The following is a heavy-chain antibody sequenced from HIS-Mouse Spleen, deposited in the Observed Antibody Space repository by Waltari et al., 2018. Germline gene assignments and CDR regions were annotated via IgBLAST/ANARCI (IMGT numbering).Heavy chain of an antibody. CDR3: AGYNWNYGTDY. V-gene: IGHV4-34*01. Sequence: QVQLQQWGAGLLKPSETLSLTCAAYAGSFSGYYWSWIRQPPGKGLEWIGEINHSGSTNYNPSLKSRVTISVDTSKNQFSLKLSSVTAADTAVYYCAGYNWNYGTDYWGQGTLVTVSS. J-gene: IGHJ4*02. CDR2: INHSGST. D-gene: IGHD1-7*01. CDR1: AGSFSGYY.